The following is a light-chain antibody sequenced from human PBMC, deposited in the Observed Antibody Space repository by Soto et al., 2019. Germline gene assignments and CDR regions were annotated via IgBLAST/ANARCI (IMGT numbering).Light chain of an antibody. CDR2: GAS. V-gene: IGKV1-12*01. CDR1: RDISNS. Sequence: DIQMTQSPSSVSASVGDRLTITCRASRDISNSLAWYQQTPGKAPKLLLRGASSLHRGVPSRFSGGGAGTEFTLTISSLQPEDFATYYCQQTSDFPSTVGQGTKVDSK. CDR3: QQTSDFPST. J-gene: IGKJ1*01.